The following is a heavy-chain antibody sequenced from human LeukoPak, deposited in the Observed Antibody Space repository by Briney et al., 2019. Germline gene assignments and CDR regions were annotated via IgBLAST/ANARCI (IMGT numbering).Heavy chain of an antibody. J-gene: IGHJ4*02. CDR2: ISSSGSTI. V-gene: IGHV3-11*04. CDR3: ARTYYYDSSDPFFDY. Sequence: GGSLRLSCAASGFTFSDYYMSWIRQAPGKGLEWVSYISSSGSTIYYADSVEGRFTISRDNAKNSLYLQMNSLRAEDTAVYYCARTYYYDSSDPFFDYWGQGTLVTVSS. D-gene: IGHD3-22*01. CDR1: GFTFSDYY.